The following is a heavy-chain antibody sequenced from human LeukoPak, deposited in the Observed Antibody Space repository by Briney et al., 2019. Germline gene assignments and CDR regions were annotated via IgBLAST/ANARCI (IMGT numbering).Heavy chain of an antibody. Sequence: GGSLRLSCAASGFTFSSYGMHWVRQAPGKGLEWVAVISYDGSNKYYADSVKGRFTISGDNSKNTLYLQMNSLRAEDTAVYYCAKQHRRSGYEVNGFDPWGQGTLVTVSS. CDR2: ISYDGSNK. CDR3: AKQHRRSGYEVNGFDP. V-gene: IGHV3-30*18. D-gene: IGHD5-12*01. J-gene: IGHJ5*02. CDR1: GFTFSSYG.